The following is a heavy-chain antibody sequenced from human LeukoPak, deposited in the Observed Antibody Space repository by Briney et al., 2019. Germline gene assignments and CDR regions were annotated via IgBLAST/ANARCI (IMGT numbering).Heavy chain of an antibody. CDR1: GFTFSSYT. J-gene: IGHJ5*02. D-gene: IGHD2-2*01. V-gene: IGHV3-21*01. CDR2: ISYSSDYI. CDR3: ANIVVVPS. Sequence: GGSLRLSCAGSGFTFSSYTMNWVRQAPGKGLEWVASISYSSDYIYYTDSVKGRFTISRDNAKKSLYLQMNSLRVEDTAVYYCANIVVVPSWGQGTLVTVSS.